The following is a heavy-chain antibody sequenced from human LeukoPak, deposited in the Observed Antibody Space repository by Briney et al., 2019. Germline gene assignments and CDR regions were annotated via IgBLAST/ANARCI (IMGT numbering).Heavy chain of an antibody. CDR3: GRVIEEDDYDSSGYQY. D-gene: IGHD3-22*01. Sequence: ASVKVSCKASGYTFTVYNMHWVRQAPGQGLEWMGWINPNSGGTNYAQKFQGRVTMTRDTSISTAYMELSRLRSDDTGVYYCGRVIEEDDYDSSGYQYWGQGTLVTVSS. CDR2: INPNSGGT. CDR1: GYTFTVYN. J-gene: IGHJ4*02. V-gene: IGHV1-2*02.